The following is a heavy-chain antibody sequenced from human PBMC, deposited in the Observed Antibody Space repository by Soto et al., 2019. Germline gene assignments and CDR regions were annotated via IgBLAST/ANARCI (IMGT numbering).Heavy chain of an antibody. CDR1: GFTFGRYA. CDR3: ARGSAALAGKNLPFDY. J-gene: IGHJ4*02. CDR2: ISSNGGST. Sequence: HPGGSLRLSCAASGFTFGRYAMHWVGQAPGKGLEYVSAISSNGGSTYYANSVKGRFTISRDNSKNTLYLQMGSLRAEDMAVYYCARGSAALAGKNLPFDYWGQGTLVTVSS. D-gene: IGHD6-19*01. V-gene: IGHV3-64*01.